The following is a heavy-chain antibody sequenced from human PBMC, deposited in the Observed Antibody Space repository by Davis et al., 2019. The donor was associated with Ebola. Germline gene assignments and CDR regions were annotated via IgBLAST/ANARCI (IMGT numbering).Heavy chain of an antibody. CDR2: ISYDGSNK. Sequence: PGGSLRLSCAASGFTFSSYGMHWVRQAPGKGLEWVAVISYDGSNKYYADSVKGRFTISRDNSKNTLYLQMNSLRAEDTAVYYCAKDLYYDFWSGYYNSAHYYYYGMDVWGQGTTVTVSS. J-gene: IGHJ6*02. D-gene: IGHD3-3*01. CDR1: GFTFSSYG. V-gene: IGHV3-30*18. CDR3: AKDLYYDFWSGYYNSAHYYYYGMDV.